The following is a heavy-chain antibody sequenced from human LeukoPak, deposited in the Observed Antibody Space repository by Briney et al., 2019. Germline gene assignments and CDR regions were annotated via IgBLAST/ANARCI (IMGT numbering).Heavy chain of an antibody. CDR2: IYYSGST. CDR3: ASSGWAVAGTETFDI. V-gene: IGHV4-59*01. J-gene: IGHJ3*02. CDR1: GGSFSGYY. Sequence: SETLSLTCAVYGGSFSGYYWSWIRQPPGKGLEWLGYIYYSGSTNYNPSLKSRVTISVDTSKNQFSLKLSSVTAADTAVYYCASSGWAVAGTETFDIWGQGTMVTVSS. D-gene: IGHD6-19*01.